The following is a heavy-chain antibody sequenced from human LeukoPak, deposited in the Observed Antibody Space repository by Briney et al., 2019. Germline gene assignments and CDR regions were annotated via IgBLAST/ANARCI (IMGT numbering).Heavy chain of an antibody. CDR3: ARIAERQLAYYFDY. J-gene: IGHJ4*02. CDR1: GFTFTNYG. CDR2: ISAYNGDT. Sequence: ASVKVSCMASGFTFTNYGFTWVRQAPGKGLEWMGWISAYNGDTNYAQKLQGRVTMTTDTSTGTAYMALRSLRSDDTAVYYCARIAERQLAYYFDYWGQGTLVTVSS. D-gene: IGHD1-1*01. V-gene: IGHV1-18*01.